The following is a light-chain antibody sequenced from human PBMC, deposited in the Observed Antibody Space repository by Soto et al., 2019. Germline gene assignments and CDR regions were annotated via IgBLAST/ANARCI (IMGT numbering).Light chain of an antibody. CDR3: QQYNSQWT. CDR1: QSISSW. J-gene: IGKJ1*01. V-gene: IGKV1-5*03. CDR2: KAS. Sequence: DIQMTQSPSTLSASVRDRVTITCRASQSISSWLAWYQQKPGRAPKLLIYKASSLESGVPSRFSGSGSGTEFTLTISSLQPDDFATYYCQQYNSQWTFGQGTKVDIK.